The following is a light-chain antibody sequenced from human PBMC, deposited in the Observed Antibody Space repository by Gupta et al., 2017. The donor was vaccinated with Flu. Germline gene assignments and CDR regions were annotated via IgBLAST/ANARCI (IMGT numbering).Light chain of an antibody. CDR2: STN. CDR3: VLYMGSGMWV. J-gene: IGLJ3*02. Sequence: QTVVTQEPSFSVSPGGTVTLTCGLSSGSVSTSYYPSWYQQTPGQAPRTLIYSTNTRSSGVPDRVAGSILGNKAALNITGAQADDESDYYCVLYMGSGMWVFGGGTKLTVL. V-gene: IGLV8-61*01. CDR1: SGSVSTSYY.